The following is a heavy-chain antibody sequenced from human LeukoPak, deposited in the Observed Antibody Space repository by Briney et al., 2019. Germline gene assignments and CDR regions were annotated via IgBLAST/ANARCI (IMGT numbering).Heavy chain of an antibody. J-gene: IGHJ4*02. D-gene: IGHD3-10*01. CDR1: GGSITTSSYY. CDR2: VYCSGST. CDR3: ARMGDGSGSYFDGVWALGY. Sequence: PSETLSLTCTVSGGSITTSSYYRGWIRQPPGKGLEWIGSVYCSGSTNYNPSLKSRVTISVDTSKNQFSLKLSSVTAADTAVYYCARMGDGSGSYFDGVWALGYWGQGTRVTVSS. V-gene: IGHV4-39*07.